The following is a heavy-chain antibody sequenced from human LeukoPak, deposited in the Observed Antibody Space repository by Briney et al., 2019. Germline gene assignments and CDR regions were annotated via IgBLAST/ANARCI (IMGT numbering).Heavy chain of an antibody. CDR1: GGSFSGYY. CDR2: IKQRGST. V-gene: IGHV4-34*01. J-gene: IGHJ5*02. CDR3: ARRLFSSWYTLDNWFDP. Sequence: PSETLSLTCSVHGGSFSGYYWGSGRRPPGKGVELVGEIKQRGSTNYNPSLKSRVTISVDTSKNQFSLKLSSVTAADTAVYYCARRLFSSWYTLDNWFDPWGQGTLVTVSS. D-gene: IGHD6-13*01.